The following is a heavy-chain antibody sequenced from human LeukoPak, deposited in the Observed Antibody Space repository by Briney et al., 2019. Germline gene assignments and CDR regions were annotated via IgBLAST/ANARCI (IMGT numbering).Heavy chain of an antibody. Sequence: GGSLRLSCAASGFTFSSYWMSWVRQAPGKGLEWVSYISSSGSTIYYADSVKGRFTISRDNAKNSLYLQMNSLRAEDTAVYYCARFKILYAVNDYWGQGTLVTVSS. D-gene: IGHD2-8*01. CDR3: ARFKILYAVNDY. CDR2: ISSSGSTI. J-gene: IGHJ4*02. CDR1: GFTFSSYW. V-gene: IGHV3-48*04.